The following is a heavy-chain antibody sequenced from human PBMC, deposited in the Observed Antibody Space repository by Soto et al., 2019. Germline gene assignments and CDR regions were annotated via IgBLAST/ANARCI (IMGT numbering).Heavy chain of an antibody. CDR3: AKDRLGNRRSLYYYYGMDV. J-gene: IGHJ6*02. CDR2: ISYDGSNK. V-gene: IGHV3-30*18. Sequence: GGSLRLSCAASGFTFSSYGMHWVRQAPGKGLEWVAVISYDGSNKYYADSVKGRFTISRDNSKNTLYLQMNSLRAEDTAVYYCAKDRLGNRRSLYYYYGMDVWGQGTTVTVSS. D-gene: IGHD7-27*01. CDR1: GFTFSSYG.